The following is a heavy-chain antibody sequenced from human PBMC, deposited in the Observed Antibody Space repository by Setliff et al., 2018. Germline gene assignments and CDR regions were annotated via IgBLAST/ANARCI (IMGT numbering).Heavy chain of an antibody. Sequence: ASVKVSCKASGGTFSRYAISWVRQATGQGLEWMGGINTNTGNPTYAQGFTGGFVFSLDTSVSTAYLQISSLKSADTAVYYCARGGDYDYAWGTYRSSDACDIWGQGTMVTASS. CDR2: INTNTGNP. D-gene: IGHD3-16*01. V-gene: IGHV7-4-1*02. CDR1: GGTFSRYA. J-gene: IGHJ3*02. CDR3: ARGGDYDYAWGTYRSSDACDI.